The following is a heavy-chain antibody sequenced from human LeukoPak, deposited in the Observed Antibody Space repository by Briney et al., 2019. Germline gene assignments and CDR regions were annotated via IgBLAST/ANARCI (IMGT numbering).Heavy chain of an antibody. J-gene: IGHJ6*03. V-gene: IGHV3-30*02. D-gene: IGHD6-13*01. CDR1: GFTFGSYG. CDR2: IRYDGSNK. Sequence: GGSLRLSCAASGFTFGSYGMHWVRQAPGKGLEWVAFIRYDGSNKYYADSVKGRFTISRDNSKNTLYLQMNSLRAEDTAVYYCAREAAAGIYYYYYYMDVCGKGTTVTVSS. CDR3: AREAAAGIYYYYYYMDV.